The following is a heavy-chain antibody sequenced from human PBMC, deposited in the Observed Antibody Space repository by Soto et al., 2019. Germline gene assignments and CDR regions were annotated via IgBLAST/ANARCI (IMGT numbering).Heavy chain of an antibody. CDR3: ATGKADFTFGP. D-gene: IGHD3-3*01. CDR2: ISANTGDT. J-gene: IGHJ5*02. V-gene: IGHV1-18*04. Sequence: QVQLAQSGAEVKKPGASITVSCKASGYSFSTNGVSWVRQAPGQGLEWMGWISANTGDTLYAEKFEDRITLTADTPTTTASMELMSLRPDDTATYFCATGKADFTFGPWGQGTLITVSS. CDR1: GYSFSTNG.